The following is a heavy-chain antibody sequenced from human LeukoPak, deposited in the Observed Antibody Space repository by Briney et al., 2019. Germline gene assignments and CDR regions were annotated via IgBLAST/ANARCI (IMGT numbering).Heavy chain of an antibody. V-gene: IGHV1-2*02. Sequence: ASVKVSCKASGCTFTGYYMHWVRQAPGQGLEWMGWINPNSGGTNYAQKFQGRVTMTRDTSISTAYMELSRLRSDDTAVYYCARTYYDSSGYGAFDIWGQGTMVTVSS. CDR2: INPNSGGT. D-gene: IGHD3-22*01. CDR1: GCTFTGYY. J-gene: IGHJ3*02. CDR3: ARTYYDSSGYGAFDI.